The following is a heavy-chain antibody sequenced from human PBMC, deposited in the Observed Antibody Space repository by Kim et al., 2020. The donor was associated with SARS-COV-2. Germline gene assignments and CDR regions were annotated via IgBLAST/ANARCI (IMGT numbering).Heavy chain of an antibody. Sequence: GGSLRLSCAASGFTFSSYGMHWVRQAPGKGLEWVAVISYDGSNKYYADSVKGRFTISRDNSKNTLYLQMNSLRAEDTAVYYCAKVAWDRRSIAAAVHFDYWGQGTLVTVSS. V-gene: IGHV3-30*18. J-gene: IGHJ4*02. D-gene: IGHD6-13*01. CDR2: ISYDGSNK. CDR1: GFTFSSYG. CDR3: AKVAWDRRSIAAAVHFDY.